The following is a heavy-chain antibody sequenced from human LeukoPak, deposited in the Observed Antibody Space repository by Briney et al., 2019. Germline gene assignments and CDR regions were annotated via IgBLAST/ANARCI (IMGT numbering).Heavy chain of an antibody. Sequence: GGTLRLSCTASGFTFSTYWMSWVRQAPGKGLEWVANIKQDGSEKYYVDSVKGRFTISRDNANNSLYLQMNSLRAEDTAVYYCARIDTAKSTFDYWGQGTLVTVSS. CDR3: ARIDTAKSTFDY. V-gene: IGHV3-7*05. CDR2: IKQDGSEK. D-gene: IGHD5-18*01. CDR1: GFTFSTYW. J-gene: IGHJ4*02.